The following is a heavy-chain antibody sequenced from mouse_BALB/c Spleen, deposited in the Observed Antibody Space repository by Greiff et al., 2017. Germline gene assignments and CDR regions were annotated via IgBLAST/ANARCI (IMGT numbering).Heavy chain of an antibody. CDR2: IWAGGST. J-gene: IGHJ1*01. V-gene: IGHV2-9*02. D-gene: IGHD4-1*01. Sequence: VNVVESGPGLVAPSQSLSITCTVSGFSLTSYGVHWVRQPPGKGLEWLGVIWAGGSTNYNSALMSRLSISKDNSKSQVFLKMNSLQTDDTAMYYCARDWDVRYFDVWGAGTTVTVSS. CDR1: GFSLTSYG. CDR3: ARDWDVRYFDV.